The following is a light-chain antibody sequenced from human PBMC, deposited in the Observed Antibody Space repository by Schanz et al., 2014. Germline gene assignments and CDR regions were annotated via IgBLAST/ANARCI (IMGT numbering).Light chain of an antibody. CDR3: CSYAGSSTFS. CDR2: EGN. V-gene: IGLV2-23*03. CDR1: SSDVGSYNL. Sequence: QSALTQPASVSGSPGQSITISCTGTSSDVGSYNLVSWYQHHPGKAPKLMIYEGNKRPSGVSNRFSGSKSGNTASLTISGLQAEDEADYYCCSYAGSSTFSFGTGTKLTVL. J-gene: IGLJ1*01.